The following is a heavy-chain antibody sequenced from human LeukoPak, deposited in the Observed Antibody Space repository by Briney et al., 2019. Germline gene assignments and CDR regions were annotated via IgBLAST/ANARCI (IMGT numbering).Heavy chain of an antibody. V-gene: IGHV3-23*01. CDR1: GFTFSSYA. CDR3: AKGIDDFWSGYYSYNWFDP. D-gene: IGHD3-3*01. J-gene: IGHJ5*02. CDR2: ISGSGVST. Sequence: GGSLRLSCAASGFTFSSYAMSWVRQAPGKGLEWVSAISGSGVSTYYADSVKGRFTISRDNSKNTLYLQMNSLRAEDTAVYYCAKGIDDFWSGYYSYNWFDPWGQGTLVTVSS.